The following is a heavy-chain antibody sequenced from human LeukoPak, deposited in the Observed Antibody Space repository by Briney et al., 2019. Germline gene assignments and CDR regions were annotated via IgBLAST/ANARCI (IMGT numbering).Heavy chain of an antibody. D-gene: IGHD6-13*01. CDR3: ARAGYSSSFDAFDI. CDR2: IYYSGST. J-gene: IGHJ3*02. CDR1: GGSISSYC. Sequence: SETLSLTCTVSGGSISSYCWSWIRQPPGKGLEWIGYIYYSGSTNYNPSLKSRVTISVDTSKNQFSLKLSSVTAADTAVYYCARAGYSSSFDAFDIWGQGTMVTVSS. V-gene: IGHV4-59*01.